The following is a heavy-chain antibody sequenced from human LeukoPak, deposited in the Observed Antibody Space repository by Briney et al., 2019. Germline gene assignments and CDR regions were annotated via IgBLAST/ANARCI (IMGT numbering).Heavy chain of an antibody. V-gene: IGHV3-74*01. CDR2: INSDGSST. J-gene: IGHJ4*02. CDR3: AKGLTYYYDSSGYYFDY. CDR1: GFTFSSYW. D-gene: IGHD3-22*01. Sequence: GGSLRLSCAASGFTFSSYWMHWVRQAPGKGLVWVSRINSDGSSTSYADSVKGRFTISRDNAKNSLYLQMNSLRAEDTALYYCAKGLTYYYDSSGYYFDYWGQGTLVTVSS.